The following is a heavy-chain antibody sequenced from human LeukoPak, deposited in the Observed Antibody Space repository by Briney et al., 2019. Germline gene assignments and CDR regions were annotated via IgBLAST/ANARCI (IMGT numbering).Heavy chain of an antibody. V-gene: IGHV1-69*13. D-gene: IGHD3-10*01. CDR2: IIPIFGTA. CDR1: GGTFSSYA. Sequence: SVKVSCKASGGTFSSYAISWVRQAPGQGLEWMGGIIPIFGTANYAQKFQGRVTITADESTSTAYMELSSLGSEDTAVYYCASEILWFGESLYYYYGMDVWGQGTTVTVSS. J-gene: IGHJ6*02. CDR3: ASEILWFGESLYYYYGMDV.